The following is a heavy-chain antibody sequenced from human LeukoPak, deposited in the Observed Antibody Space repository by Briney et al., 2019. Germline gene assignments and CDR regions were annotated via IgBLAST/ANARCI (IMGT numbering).Heavy chain of an antibody. Sequence: SETLSLTCTVSGGFITSSLYYWAWIRQTPGEGLEWIGTIQYSGSTYYNPSLRSRVTISADTSKNQFSLRLNSVTAADTAVYYCARHGPRLRSFDSLLYFDTWGQGTPGTVSS. CDR3: ARHGPRLRSFDSLLYFDT. D-gene: IGHD3-9*01. J-gene: IGHJ4*02. V-gene: IGHV4-39*01. CDR1: GGFITSSLYY. CDR2: IQYSGST.